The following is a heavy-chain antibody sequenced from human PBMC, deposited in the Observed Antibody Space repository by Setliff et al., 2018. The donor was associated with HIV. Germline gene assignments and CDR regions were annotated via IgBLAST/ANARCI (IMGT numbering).Heavy chain of an antibody. V-gene: IGHV4-59*11. Sequence: PSETLSLTCTVSGGSISSHYWNWIWRPPGKGLEWIGSINYSGSTNYDPSLKGRVTISVDTSKNQFSLKLRSVTAADTAVYYCAREGPGPQFYDSSGYPYYFDYWGQGTLVTVSS. D-gene: IGHD3-22*01. CDR3: AREGPGPQFYDSSGYPYYFDY. CDR2: INYSGST. J-gene: IGHJ4*02. CDR1: GGSISSHY.